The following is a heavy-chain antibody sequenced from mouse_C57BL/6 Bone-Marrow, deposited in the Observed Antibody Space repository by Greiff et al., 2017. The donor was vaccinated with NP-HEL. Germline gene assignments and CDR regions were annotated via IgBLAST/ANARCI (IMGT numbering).Heavy chain of an antibody. CDR2: IYPGDGDT. Sequence: QVQLQQSGPELVKPGASVKISCKASGYAFSSSWMNWVKQRPGKGLEWIGRIYPGDGDTNYNGKFKGKATLTADKSSSTAYMQLSSLTSEDSAVYFCARGGGLYRGYWGQGTTLTVSS. CDR1: GYAFSSSW. V-gene: IGHV1-82*01. CDR3: ARGGGLYRGY. J-gene: IGHJ2*01. D-gene: IGHD2-1*01.